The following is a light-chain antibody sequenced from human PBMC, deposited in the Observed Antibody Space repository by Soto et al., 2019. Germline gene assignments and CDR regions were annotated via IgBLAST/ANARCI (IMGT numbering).Light chain of an antibody. CDR3: QQYNYWPVT. CDR1: QSIRTS. J-gene: IGKJ1*01. Sequence: EVLLTQSPATLSLSPGERDTLSFRASQSIRTSLAWYQQKPGQAPRLVIFDASTRATSFPARFSGSGSGTDFTLTISSLQSEDFAVYYCQQYNYWPVTFGQGTKVDIK. V-gene: IGKV3-15*01. CDR2: DAS.